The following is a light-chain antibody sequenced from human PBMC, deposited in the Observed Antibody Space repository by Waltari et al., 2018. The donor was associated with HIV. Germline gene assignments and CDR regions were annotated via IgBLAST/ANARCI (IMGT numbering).Light chain of an antibody. CDR1: QNILKF. CDR3: QQTYSPPLT. CDR2: DAS. J-gene: IGKJ3*01. Sequence: DIQMTQSPSSLSASVGDRVTITCRASQNILKFLNWYRQQPGNAPQPLIHDASFLQSGVPSSFSGTAVSGTEFTLTISSLQPEDFATYFCQQTYSPPLTFGPGTKVD. V-gene: IGKV1-39*01.